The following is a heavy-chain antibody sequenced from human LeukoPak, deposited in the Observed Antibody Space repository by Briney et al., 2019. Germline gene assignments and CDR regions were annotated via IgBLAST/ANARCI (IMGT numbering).Heavy chain of an antibody. J-gene: IGHJ3*02. Sequence: GGSLRLSCAASGFTVSSNYMSWVRQAPGKGLEWVSVIYSGGSTYYADSVKGRFTISRHNSKNTLYLQMNSLRAEDTAVYYCASLPSVFWSGYEGDAFDIWGQGTMVTVSS. CDR1: GFTVSSNY. CDR2: IYSGGST. V-gene: IGHV3-53*04. CDR3: ASLPSVFWSGYEGDAFDI. D-gene: IGHD3-3*01.